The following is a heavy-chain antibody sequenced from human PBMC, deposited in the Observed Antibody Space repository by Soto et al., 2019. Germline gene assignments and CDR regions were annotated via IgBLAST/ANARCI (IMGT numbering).Heavy chain of an antibody. CDR2: IYYSGST. D-gene: IGHD3-3*01. Sequence: TSETLSLTCTVSGGSVSSGSYYWSWIRQPPGKGLEWIGYIYYSGSTYYIPSLKIRVTISVDTSKNQFSLKLSSVTAADTAVYYRARYTIFGVVGFDPWGQGTLVTVSS. V-gene: IGHV4-31*03. CDR3: ARYTIFGVVGFDP. J-gene: IGHJ5*02. CDR1: GGSVSSGSYY.